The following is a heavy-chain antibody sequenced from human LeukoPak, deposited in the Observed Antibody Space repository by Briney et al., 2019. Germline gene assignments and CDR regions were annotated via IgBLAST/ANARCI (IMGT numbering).Heavy chain of an antibody. Sequence: PSETLSLTCTVSGGSISSYYWSWIRQPPGKGLEWIGYIYYSGSTNYNPSLKSRVTISVDTSKNQFSLKLSSVTAADTAVYYCARLEYSSGMTSIYLDYWGQGTLVTVSS. J-gene: IGHJ4*02. V-gene: IGHV4-59*01. CDR1: GGSISSYY. CDR3: ARLEYSSGMTSIYLDY. D-gene: IGHD6-19*01. CDR2: IYYSGST.